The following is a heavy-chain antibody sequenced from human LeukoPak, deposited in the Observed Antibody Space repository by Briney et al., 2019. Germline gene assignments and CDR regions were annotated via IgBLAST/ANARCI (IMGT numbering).Heavy chain of an antibody. CDR1: GYTFIDYY. V-gene: IGHV1-2*06. CDR2: INVKSGAT. Sequence: ASVDVSCKASGYTFIDYYFNWVRQAPGQGPEWMGRINVKSGATDYAQKFQGRVTVTRDTSISTAYMELSSLRSDDTAVYYCARIGRESSTGWLDYWGQGTLVTVSS. D-gene: IGHD6-19*01. CDR3: ARIGRESSTGWLDY. J-gene: IGHJ4*02.